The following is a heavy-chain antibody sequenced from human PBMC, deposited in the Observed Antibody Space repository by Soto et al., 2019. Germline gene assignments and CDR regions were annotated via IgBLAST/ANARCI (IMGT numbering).Heavy chain of an antibody. CDR1: GFTFSSYA. Sequence: GGSLRLSCAASGFTFSSYAMSWVRQAPGKGLEWVSAISGSGGSTYYADSVKGRFTISRDNSKNTLYLQMNSLRAEDTAVYYCAKKSDYDFWSFKWFDPWGQGTLVTVSS. CDR3: AKKSDYDFWSFKWFDP. D-gene: IGHD3-3*01. CDR2: ISGSGGST. V-gene: IGHV3-23*01. J-gene: IGHJ5*02.